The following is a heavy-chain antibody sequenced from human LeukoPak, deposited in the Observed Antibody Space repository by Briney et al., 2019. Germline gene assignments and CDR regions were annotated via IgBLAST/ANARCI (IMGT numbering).Heavy chain of an antibody. CDR1: GGSFSAYY. D-gene: IGHD3-22*01. V-gene: IGHV4-34*01. Sequence: PSETLSLTCAVYGGSFSAYYWSWIRQPPGKGLEWIGSIYYSGSTYYNPSLKSRVTISVDTSKNQFSLKLSSVTAADTAVYYCARHKYYYDSSGYYHTEDFQHWGQGTLVTVSS. J-gene: IGHJ1*01. CDR3: ARHKYYYDSSGYYHTEDFQH. CDR2: IYYSGST.